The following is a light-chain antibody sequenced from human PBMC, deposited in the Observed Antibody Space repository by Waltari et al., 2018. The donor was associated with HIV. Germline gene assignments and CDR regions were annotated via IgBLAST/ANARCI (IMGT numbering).Light chain of an antibody. CDR3: TKYTSTKVLIL. J-gene: IGLJ2*01. CDR2: EIS. Sequence: QSAPTQPASVSGSPGQSITISCNNMGDLTYVSWYQQYPGKAPKLLIYEISNRPAGISSRFSGSKSGETASLTISGLQADDEADYVCTKYTSTKVLILFGGGIKVTVL. CDR1: MGDLTY. V-gene: IGLV2-14*03.